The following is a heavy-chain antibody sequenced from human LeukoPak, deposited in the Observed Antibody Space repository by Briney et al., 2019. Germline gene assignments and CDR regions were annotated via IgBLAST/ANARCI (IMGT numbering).Heavy chain of an antibody. CDR3: AKVPSLPKYYYYYMDV. CDR1: GFTFSSYG. Sequence: GGSLRLSCAASGFTFSSYGMHWVRQAPGKGLEWVAFIRYDGSNKYYADSVKGRFTISRDNSKNTLYLQMNSLRAEDTAVYYCAKVPSLPKYYYYYMDVWGKGTIVTISS. CDR2: IRYDGSNK. V-gene: IGHV3-30*02. J-gene: IGHJ6*03.